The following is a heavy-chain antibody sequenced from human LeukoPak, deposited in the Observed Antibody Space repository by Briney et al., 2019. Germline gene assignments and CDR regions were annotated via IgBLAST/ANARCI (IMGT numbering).Heavy chain of an antibody. CDR1: GGSMSSSTYY. V-gene: IGHV4-39*01. Sequence: PSETLSLTRTVSGGSMSSSTYYWGWIRQPPGKGLAWSGSIYYIVTTYYNPSLKSRVTISVDTSKNQFSPKLRSVTAADTAVYYCERHQYVPSPFDYWGEGTLVTVSS. CDR3: ERHQYVPSPFDY. J-gene: IGHJ4*02. CDR2: IYYIVTT. D-gene: IGHD3-16*01.